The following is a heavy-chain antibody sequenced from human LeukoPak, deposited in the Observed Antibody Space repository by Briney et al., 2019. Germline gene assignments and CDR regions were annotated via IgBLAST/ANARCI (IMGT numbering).Heavy chain of an antibody. CDR2: IDGSGGRP. Sequence: GGSLRLSCAASGFTLSKYAMNWVRQAPGKGLEWVSGIDGSGGRPPSADSVKGRFTISRDISKNTLYLQMDSLRAEDTAAYYCARGKDHDFWNPFDHWGQGTLVTVSS. J-gene: IGHJ4*02. CDR3: ARGKDHDFWNPFDH. D-gene: IGHD3-3*01. CDR1: GFTLSKYA. V-gene: IGHV3-23*01.